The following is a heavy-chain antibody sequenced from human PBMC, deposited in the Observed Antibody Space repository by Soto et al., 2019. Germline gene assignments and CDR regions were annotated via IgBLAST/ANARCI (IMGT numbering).Heavy chain of an antibody. CDR3: ARGAWHYDILTGYSPIFDY. CDR1: GGTFSSYA. D-gene: IGHD3-9*01. CDR2: IIPIFGTA. Sequence: QVQLVQSGAEVKKPGSSVKVSCKASGGTFSSYAISWVRQAPGQGLEWMGGIIPIFGTANYAQKFQGRVTITADESTSTAYMELSSLRSEDTAVYYCARGAWHYDILTGYSPIFDYWGQGTLVTVSS. J-gene: IGHJ4*02. V-gene: IGHV1-69*01.